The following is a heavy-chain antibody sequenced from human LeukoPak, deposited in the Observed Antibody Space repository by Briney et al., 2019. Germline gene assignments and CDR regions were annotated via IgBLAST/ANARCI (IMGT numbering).Heavy chain of an antibody. CDR3: ARDGDYVRVVPRGFDP. J-gene: IGHJ5*02. D-gene: IGHD4-17*01. Sequence: PSETLSLTCAAYGGSFSGYYWSWIRQPPGKGLEWIGEINHSGSTNYNPSLKSRVTISVDTSKNHFSLRLSSVTAADTAVYYCARDGDYVRVVPRGFDPWGQGTLVTVSS. V-gene: IGHV4-34*01. CDR1: GGSFSGYY. CDR2: INHSGST.